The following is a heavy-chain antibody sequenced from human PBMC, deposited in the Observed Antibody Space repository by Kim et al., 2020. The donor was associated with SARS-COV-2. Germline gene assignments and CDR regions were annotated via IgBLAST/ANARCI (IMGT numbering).Heavy chain of an antibody. Sequence: YADSVKGRFTISRDNAKNSLYLQMNSLRAEDTAVYYCARGRYNWNLEFDYWGQGTLVTVSS. D-gene: IGHD1-20*01. CDR3: ARGRYNWNLEFDY. J-gene: IGHJ4*02. V-gene: IGHV3-48*03.